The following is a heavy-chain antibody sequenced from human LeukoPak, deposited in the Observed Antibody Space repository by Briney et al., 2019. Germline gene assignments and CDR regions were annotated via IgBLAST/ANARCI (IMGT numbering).Heavy chain of an antibody. CDR3: ASRNEILTGYVFDF. V-gene: IGHV4-39*01. CDR2: IYYSGST. Sequence: PSETLSLTCTVSGGSVSSSIYYWGWIRQPPGKGLEWIGSIYYSGSTSYNPSLKSRVTISVDTSKNQFPLKLTSVTAANTAVYYCASRNEILTGYVFDFWGQGTLVTVSS. J-gene: IGHJ4*02. D-gene: IGHD3-9*01. CDR1: GGSVSSSIYY.